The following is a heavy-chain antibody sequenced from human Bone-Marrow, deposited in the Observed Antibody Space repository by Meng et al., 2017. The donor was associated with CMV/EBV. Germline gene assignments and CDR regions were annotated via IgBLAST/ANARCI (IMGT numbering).Heavy chain of an antibody. Sequence: GESLKISCAASGLTFSDYHMNWVRQAPGKGLEWVSSISSSSTIYYADTVKGRFTISRDNAKNSLYLQMNSLRAEDTAVYYCARIVVVPAAYTAGNYWGQGTLVTVSS. CDR3: ARIVVVPAAYTAGNY. CDR2: ISSSSTI. D-gene: IGHD2-2*01. CDR1: GLTFSDYH. J-gene: IGHJ4*02. V-gene: IGHV3-69-1*02.